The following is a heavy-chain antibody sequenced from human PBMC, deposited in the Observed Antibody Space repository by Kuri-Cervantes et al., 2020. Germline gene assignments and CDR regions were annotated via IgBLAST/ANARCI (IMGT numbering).Heavy chain of an antibody. J-gene: IGHJ4*02. CDR2: INPSGGST. CDR1: GYTFTSYY. CDR3: ARARIQLRASDY. Sequence: ASVKVSCKASGYTFTSYYMHWVRQAPGQGLECMEIINPSGGSTSYAQKFQSRVTMTRDTSTSTVYMELSSLRSEDTAVYYCARARIQLRASDYWGQGTLVTVSS. V-gene: IGHV1-46*01. D-gene: IGHD5-18*01.